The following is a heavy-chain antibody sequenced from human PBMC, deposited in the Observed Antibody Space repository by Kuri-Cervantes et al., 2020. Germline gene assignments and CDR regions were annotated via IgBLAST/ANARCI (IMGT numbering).Heavy chain of an antibody. D-gene: IGHD3-22*01. Sequence: ASVKVSCKTSGYTFTSYVMSWVRQAPGQGLEWMGWISVYYGNTNYAQKFQGRVTMTTDTSTSTAYMELSSLRSEDTAVYYCARREDSSGYSVAFDIWGQGTMVTVSS. CDR2: ISVYYGNT. V-gene: IGHV1-18*01. CDR3: ARREDSSGYSVAFDI. CDR1: GYTFTSYV. J-gene: IGHJ3*02.